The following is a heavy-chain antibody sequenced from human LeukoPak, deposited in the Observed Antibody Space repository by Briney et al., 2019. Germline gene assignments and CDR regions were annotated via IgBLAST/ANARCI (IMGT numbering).Heavy chain of an antibody. J-gene: IGHJ3*02. CDR1: VYTFTSHG. CDR2: NSAYNVNT. D-gene: IGHD1-26*01. CDR3: ARDTGRERTELLSHDAFDI. V-gene: IGHV1-18*01. Sequence: ASVNVSCKASVYTFTSHGISLLRQAPGHPLEGIRWNSAYNVNTNYPQKLQGRVTMTTDTSTSTVYMELRSVRCDDTAVHYCARDTGRERTELLSHDAFDIWGQGTMVTVSS.